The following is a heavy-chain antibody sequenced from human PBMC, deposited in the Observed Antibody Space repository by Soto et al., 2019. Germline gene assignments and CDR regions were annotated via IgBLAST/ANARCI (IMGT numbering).Heavy chain of an antibody. V-gene: IGHV3-53*01. CDR3: ASVIDDNGYDLES. J-gene: IGHJ5*02. Sequence: EVQLVESGGGLMQPGGSLRLSCAASGFSVSNFFMTWVRQAPGKGLEWVSVIYDGGRTFYADSVKGRFTISRDNSKNTVHLQLNTLRAEDTAVYYCASVIDDNGYDLESWGSGTLVTVSS. CDR1: GFSVSNFF. CDR2: IYDGGRT. D-gene: IGHD2-21*01.